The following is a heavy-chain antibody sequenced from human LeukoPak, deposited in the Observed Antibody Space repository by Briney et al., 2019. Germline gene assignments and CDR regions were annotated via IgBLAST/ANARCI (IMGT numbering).Heavy chain of an antibody. V-gene: IGHV3-15*01. CDR1: GFTFSNAW. CDR3: TADYDILWGGGTYYFDY. J-gene: IGHJ4*02. Sequence: PGGSLRLSCAASGFTFSNAWMSWVRQAPGKGLEWVGRIKSKTDGGTTDYAAPVKGRFTISRDDSKNTLYLQMNSLKTEDTAVYYCTADYDILWGGGTYYFDYWGQGTLVTVSS. CDR2: IKSKTDGGTT. D-gene: IGHD3-9*01.